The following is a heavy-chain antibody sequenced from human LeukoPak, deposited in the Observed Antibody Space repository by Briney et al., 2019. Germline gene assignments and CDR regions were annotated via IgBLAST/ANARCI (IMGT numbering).Heavy chain of an antibody. V-gene: IGHV4-30-2*01. CDR1: GGSISSGGYY. J-gene: IGHJ4*02. CDR2: IYHSGST. CDR3: ARGGGGYDLYFDY. Sequence: PSETLSLTCTVSGGSISSGGYYWSWIRQPPGKGLEWIGYIYHSGSTYYNPSLKSRVTISVDRSKNQFSLKLSSVTAADTAVYYCARGGGGYDLYFDYWGQGTLVTVSS. D-gene: IGHD5-12*01.